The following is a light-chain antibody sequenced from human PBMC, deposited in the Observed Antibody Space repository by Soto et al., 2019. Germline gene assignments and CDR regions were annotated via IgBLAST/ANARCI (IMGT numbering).Light chain of an antibody. J-gene: IGLJ2*01. V-gene: IGLV1-44*01. CDR3: AAWDDSLKGVV. CDR2: SSN. CDR1: SSNIGSYS. Sequence: QSVLTQPPSASGTPGQRVTISCSGSSSNIGSYSVNWYQQLPGTAPKLLIYSSNQRPSGAPDRFSGSKSGTSASLAISGLQSEDEADYYCAAWDDSLKGVVFGGGTKLTVL.